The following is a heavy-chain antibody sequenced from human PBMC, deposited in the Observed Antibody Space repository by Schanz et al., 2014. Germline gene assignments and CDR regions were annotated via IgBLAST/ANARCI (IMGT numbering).Heavy chain of an antibody. CDR1: GGSISNANW. CDR3: ARSVGMVRRYFDS. V-gene: IGHV4-4*02. CDR2: VYHSGGT. D-gene: IGHD5-18*01. Sequence: QVQLQESGPGLVKPSGTLSLTCAVSGGSISNANWWSWVRQPPGKGLQWIGEVYHSGGTNYNPSLKSRVTIPLDVSKNQFSLRLNSVTAADTAVYYCARSVGMVRRYFDSWGQGNLVTVSS. J-gene: IGHJ4*02.